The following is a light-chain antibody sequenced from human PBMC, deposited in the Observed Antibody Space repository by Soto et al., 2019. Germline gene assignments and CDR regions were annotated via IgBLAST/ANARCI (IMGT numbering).Light chain of an antibody. CDR2: GGS. J-gene: IGKJ1*01. V-gene: IGKV3-20*01. CDR1: QSVSSY. Sequence: EIVLTQSPATLSLSPGERATLSCRASQSVSSYLAWYQQKPGQAPRLLIYGGSSRAPGIPVRFSGSGSETDFTLTITRLEPEDFAVYYCQQYSSSRTFGQGTKVDIK. CDR3: QQYSSSRT.